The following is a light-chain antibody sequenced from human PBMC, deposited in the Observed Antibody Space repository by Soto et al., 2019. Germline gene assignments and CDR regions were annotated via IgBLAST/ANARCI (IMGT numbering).Light chain of an antibody. V-gene: IGKV3-15*01. Sequence: IVMTQSPATLSVSPGEKATLSCRASQTVYNKLAWYQQKPGQAPRLLVYFASTRATGVPARFSGSGSGTEFSLTISSLQSEDFALYYCLQFTAWPLTFGGGTKVETK. CDR1: QTVYNK. CDR2: FAS. CDR3: LQFTAWPLT. J-gene: IGKJ4*01.